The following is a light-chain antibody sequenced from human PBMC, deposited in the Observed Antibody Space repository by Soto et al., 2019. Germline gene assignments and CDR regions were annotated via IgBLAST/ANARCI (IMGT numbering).Light chain of an antibody. CDR1: QSVLYSSNNRNY. V-gene: IGKV4-1*01. Sequence: DIVMTQSPDSLAVSLGERATINCKSSQSVLYSSNNRNYLAWFQQKPGQPPKLLIYWASTRESGVPDRFSGSASGTDFTLTISSLQAEDVAVYYCQQYYSSPFTFGPGTKVEIK. CDR2: WAS. J-gene: IGKJ3*01. CDR3: QQYYSSPFT.